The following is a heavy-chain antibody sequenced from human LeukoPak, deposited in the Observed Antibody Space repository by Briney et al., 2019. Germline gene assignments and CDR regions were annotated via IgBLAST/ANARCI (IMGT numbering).Heavy chain of an antibody. CDR3: ATETFMDV. J-gene: IGHJ6*02. V-gene: IGHV3-7*05. CDR1: GFTFSSYW. CDR2: IKEDGTDK. Sequence: PGGSLRLSCAASGFTFSSYWMSCVRQAPGKGLEWVANIKEDGTDKYYVDSVKGRFTISRDGAKTSLYLQMHSLRAEVTDVYYCATETFMDVWGQGTTVTVSS. D-gene: IGHD2/OR15-2a*01.